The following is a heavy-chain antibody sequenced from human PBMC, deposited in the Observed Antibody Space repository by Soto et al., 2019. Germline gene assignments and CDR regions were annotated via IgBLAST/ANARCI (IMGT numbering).Heavy chain of an antibody. CDR3: ARDLWGYCGTDCYPLDV. CDR2: MYKTGST. D-gene: IGHD2-21*02. Sequence: QVQLQESGPGLVKPSETLSLTCTVSGGSISGYYWSWIRQPPGKGLEWIGYMYKTGSTVYNPPFKRRVTISVDTSKNQFSLKLNSVTAADTAVYYCARDLWGYCGTDCYPLDVWGQGTTVTVSS. CDR1: GGSISGYY. J-gene: IGHJ6*02. V-gene: IGHV4-59*01.